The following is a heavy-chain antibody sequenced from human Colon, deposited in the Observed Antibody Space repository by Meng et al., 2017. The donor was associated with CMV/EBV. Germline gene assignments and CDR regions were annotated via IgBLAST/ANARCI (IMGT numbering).Heavy chain of an antibody. Sequence: QPQASGTRRGKPSETLSLPCTFSGGSISSPSYYWAWGRQPPGKGLEWIGSIYYTGGTFYSPSLKSRVTISIDTSKNHFSLKLNSVTAADTAMYYCTRETGGSSLAYWGQGILVTVSS. J-gene: IGHJ4*02. CDR3: TRETGGSSLAY. CDR2: IYYTGGT. CDR1: GGSISSPSYY. V-gene: IGHV4-39*02. D-gene: IGHD6-13*01.